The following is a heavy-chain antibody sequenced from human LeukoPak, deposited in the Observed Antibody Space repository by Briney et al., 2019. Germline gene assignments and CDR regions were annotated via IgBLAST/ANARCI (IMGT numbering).Heavy chain of an antibody. V-gene: IGHV4-59*01. CDR3: ATNRPVGGAYWGSFDI. J-gene: IGHJ3*02. Sequence: SETLSLTCSVSGGSITTYYWSWIQQPPGKGLEWIGYFHYTGGTNYNPYLKSRVTISVDTSKNQVSLKMTSVTAADTAVYYCATNRPVGGAYWGSFDIWGQGTLVTVSS. CDR2: FHYTGGT. D-gene: IGHD2-8*02. CDR1: GGSITTYY.